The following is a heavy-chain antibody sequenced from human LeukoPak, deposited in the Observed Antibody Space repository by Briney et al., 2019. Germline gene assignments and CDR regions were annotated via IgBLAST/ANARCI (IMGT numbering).Heavy chain of an antibody. CDR1: GFTVRSSY. V-gene: IGHV3-53*01. J-gene: IGHJ3*01. CDR3: ARDGADNSGYYFGSL. D-gene: IGHD3-22*01. Sequence: GGSLRLSCSASGFTVRSSYMSWVPQAPGKGLEWVSVIYSGGSPNYADSAKGRFTISSDNSKNTLYLQMNSLRVEDTAVYYCARDGADNSGYYFGSLWGQGTMVTVSS. CDR2: IYSGGSP.